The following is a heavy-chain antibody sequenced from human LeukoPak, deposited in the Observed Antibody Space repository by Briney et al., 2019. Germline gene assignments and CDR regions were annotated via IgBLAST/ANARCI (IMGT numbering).Heavy chain of an antibody. V-gene: IGHV4-34*01. J-gene: IGHJ4*02. D-gene: IGHD3-10*01. CDR2: ITHSGST. Sequence: SETLSLTCTVSGGSISSHYWGWIRQPPGKGPEWIGEITHSGSTNYNPSLQSRVTMSVDTSKNQFSLKLISVTAADTAVYYCVRPYTPMVRGLLRYWGQGTLVTVSS. CDR1: GGSISSHY. CDR3: VRPYTPMVRGLLRY.